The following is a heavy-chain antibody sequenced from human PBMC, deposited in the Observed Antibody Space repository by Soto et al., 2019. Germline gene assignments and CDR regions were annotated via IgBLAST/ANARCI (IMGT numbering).Heavy chain of an antibody. J-gene: IGHJ6*02. D-gene: IGHD3-22*01. CDR2: IIPIFGTA. V-gene: IGHV1-69*01. CDR1: GGTFSSYA. CDR3: VQTPYYYDSSGMVYYGMDV. Sequence: QVQLVQSGAEVKKPGSSVKVSCKASGGTFSSYAISWVRQAPGQGLEWMGGIIPIFGTANSAQKFQGRVTITADESTSTAYMELSSLRSEDTAVYYCVQTPYYYDSSGMVYYGMDVWGQGTTVTVSS.